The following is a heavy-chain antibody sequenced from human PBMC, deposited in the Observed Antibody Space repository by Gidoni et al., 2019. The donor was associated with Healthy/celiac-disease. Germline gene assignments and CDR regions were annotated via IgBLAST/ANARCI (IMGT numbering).Heavy chain of an antibody. CDR2: ISISVSTI. CDR1: GSTFRDYY. Sequence: QVQLVASGGGLVKPGGSLRLSCAASGSTFRDYYMSWIRQAPGKGLEWVSYISISVSTISYADSVKGRFTISRDNAKNSLYLQMNSLRAEDTAVYYCARDHRFGITGTGGDYWGQGTLVTVSS. V-gene: IGHV3-11*01. D-gene: IGHD1-20*01. CDR3: ARDHRFGITGTGGDY. J-gene: IGHJ4*02.